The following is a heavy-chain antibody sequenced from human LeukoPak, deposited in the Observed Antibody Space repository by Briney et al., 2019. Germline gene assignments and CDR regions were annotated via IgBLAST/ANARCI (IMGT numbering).Heavy chain of an antibody. D-gene: IGHD6-13*01. J-gene: IGHJ4*02. CDR3: ARSGIAAAGYFDY. Sequence: TVKVSCKASGGTFSSYAISWVRQAPGQGLEWMGGIIPIFGTANYAQKFQGRVTITADESTSTAYMELSSLRSEDTAVYYCARSGIAAAGYFDYWGQGTLVTVSS. CDR1: GGTFSSYA. CDR2: IIPIFGTA. V-gene: IGHV1-69*13.